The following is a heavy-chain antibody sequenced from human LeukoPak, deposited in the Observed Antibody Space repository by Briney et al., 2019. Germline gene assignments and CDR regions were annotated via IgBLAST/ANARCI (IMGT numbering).Heavy chain of an antibody. CDR3: ARRHYGSGNIDS. CDR1: SDSISSSSYL. D-gene: IGHD3-10*01. Sequence: SSETLSLTCSVSSDSISSSSYLWVWVRQPPGKGLEWIGDIYSNGHTSYNPSLKSRPAISVDTSKNQFSLNLSSVTAADTAVYYCARRHYGSGNIDSWGQGTLVTVSS. CDR2: IYSNGHT. J-gene: IGHJ4*02. V-gene: IGHV4-39*01.